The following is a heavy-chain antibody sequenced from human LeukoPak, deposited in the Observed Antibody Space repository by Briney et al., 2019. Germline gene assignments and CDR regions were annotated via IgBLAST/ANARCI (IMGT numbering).Heavy chain of an antibody. V-gene: IGHV4-4*07. Sequence: SETLSLTCTVSGGSISNYYWSWIRQPAGKGLEWIGRINTSGSTDYNPSLKSRVTMSVDTAKNQFSLNLSSLTAADTAVYYCAKPRDIVATISALYWGQGTLVTVSS. CDR1: GGSISNYY. J-gene: IGHJ4*02. CDR2: INTSGST. D-gene: IGHD5-12*01. CDR3: AKPRDIVATISALY.